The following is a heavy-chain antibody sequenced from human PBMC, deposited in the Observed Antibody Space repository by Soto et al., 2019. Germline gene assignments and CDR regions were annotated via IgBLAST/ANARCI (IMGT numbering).Heavy chain of an antibody. CDR1: GGSISSSFW. J-gene: IGHJ4*02. Sequence: PSETLSLTCAVSGGSISSSFWWTWVRQPPGKGLEWIGEIYHIGITHYNPSLKSRVTISVDRSTNQFSLKLNSVTAADTAVYYCATLRGLGEVSPYFDYWGQGLMVTVSS. D-gene: IGHD3-10*01. CDR2: IYHIGIT. CDR3: ATLRGLGEVSPYFDY. V-gene: IGHV4-4*02.